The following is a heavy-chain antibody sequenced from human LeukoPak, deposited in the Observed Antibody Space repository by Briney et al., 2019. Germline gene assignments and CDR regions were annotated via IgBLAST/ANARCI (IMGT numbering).Heavy chain of an antibody. CDR3: ARAEYSNYVPTLFDY. V-gene: IGHV1-18*04. CDR1: GYTFTGYY. D-gene: IGHD4-11*01. J-gene: IGHJ4*02. Sequence: ASVKVSCKASGYTFTGYYMHWVRQAPGQGLEWMGWISAYNGNTNYAQKLQGRVTMTTDTSTSTAYMELRSLRSDDTAVYYCARAEYSNYVPTLFDYWGQGTLVTVSS. CDR2: ISAYNGNT.